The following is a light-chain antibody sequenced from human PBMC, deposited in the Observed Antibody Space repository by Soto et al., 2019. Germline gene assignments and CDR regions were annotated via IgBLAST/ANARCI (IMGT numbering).Light chain of an antibody. J-gene: IGKJ1*01. V-gene: IGKV3-20*01. CDR2: GAS. CDR1: QSINNF. CDR3: QQYGKT. Sequence: EIVLTQSPGTLSLSPGEGATLSCRASQSINNFLAWYQQRRGQAPRLLIYGASSRATGIPDRFSGSGSGTDFTLTISRLEPEDFAVYYCQQYGKTFGQGTKVDI.